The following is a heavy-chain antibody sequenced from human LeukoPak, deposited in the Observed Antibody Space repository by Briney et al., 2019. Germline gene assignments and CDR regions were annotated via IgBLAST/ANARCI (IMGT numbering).Heavy chain of an antibody. CDR2: ISSSSSYI. CDR3: ARVSCSGGSCYPRSY. D-gene: IGHD2-15*01. J-gene: IGHJ4*02. Sequence: GGSLRLSCAASGFTFSGYSMNWVRKAPGKGLEWVSSISSSSSYIYYADSVKGRFTITRDNAKNSLYLQMNSLRAEDTAVYYCARVSCSGGSCYPRSYWGQGTLVTVAS. V-gene: IGHV3-21*01. CDR1: GFTFSGYS.